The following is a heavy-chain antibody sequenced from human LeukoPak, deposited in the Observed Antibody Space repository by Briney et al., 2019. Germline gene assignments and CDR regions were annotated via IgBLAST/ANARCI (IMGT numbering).Heavy chain of an antibody. V-gene: IGHV3-30-3*01. J-gene: IGHJ4*02. CDR1: GFTFSSYA. CDR2: ISYDGSNK. D-gene: IGHD5-24*01. CDR3: ARDARRWIDY. Sequence: GGSLRLSCAASGFTFSSYAMHWVRQAPGKGLEWVAVISYDGSNKYYADSVKGRFTISRDNSKNTLYLQMNSLRAEDTAVYYCARDARRWIDYWGQGTLVTVSS.